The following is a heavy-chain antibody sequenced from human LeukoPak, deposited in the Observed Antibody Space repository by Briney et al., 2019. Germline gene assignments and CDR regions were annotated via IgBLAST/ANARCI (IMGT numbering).Heavy chain of an antibody. CDR1: GFTFTYAW. J-gene: IGHJ5*02. CDR2: FERKPDGGTV. D-gene: IGHD3-10*01. V-gene: IGHV3-15*04. CDR3: TTGGHYYGS. Sequence: PGGSLRLSCAASGFTFTYAWMSWVRQAPGKGLEWVGRFERKPDGGTVDYDAPVKGRFTISGDDSKNTLFLQMNSLEIDDTAVYYCTTGGHYYGSWGQGTLVTVSS.